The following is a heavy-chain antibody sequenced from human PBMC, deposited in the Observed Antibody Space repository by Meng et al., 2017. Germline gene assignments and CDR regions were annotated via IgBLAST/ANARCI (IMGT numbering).Heavy chain of an antibody. V-gene: IGHV2-5*02. Sequence: QITLKESGPTLVKPTQTPTLPCTFSGFSLSASGVGLGWIRQPPGAALEWLALIFWDDYKRYRPSLQSRLTITKDTSKIQVVLTMTDMDPVDTATYYCAHRGLASFNWFDPWGQGTLVTVSS. CDR3: AHRGLASFNWFDP. J-gene: IGHJ5*02. CDR2: IFWDDYK. D-gene: IGHD2-15*01. CDR1: GFSLSASGVG.